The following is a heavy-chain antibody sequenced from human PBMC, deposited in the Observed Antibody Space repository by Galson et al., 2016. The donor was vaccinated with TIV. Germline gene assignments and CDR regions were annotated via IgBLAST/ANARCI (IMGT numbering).Heavy chain of an antibody. CDR3: ARIVYGSSALDV. V-gene: IGHV1-2*04. J-gene: IGHJ6*02. CDR2: INPKSGDT. D-gene: IGHD4-17*01. Sequence: SVKVSCKASGYTFTGNYMHWVRQAPGQGLEWMGWINPKSGDTSYAQKFQDWVSMTRDMSISTVYMELSRLRSDDTAVSYCARIVYGSSALDVWGQGTTVTVSS. CDR1: GYTFTGNY.